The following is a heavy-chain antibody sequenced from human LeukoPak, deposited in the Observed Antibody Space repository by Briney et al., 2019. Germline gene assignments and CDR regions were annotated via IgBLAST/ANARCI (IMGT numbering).Heavy chain of an antibody. CDR2: IWYDGSNK. CDR1: GFTFSSYG. J-gene: IGHJ4*02. V-gene: IGHV3-33*06. CDR3: AKDATHDYSNFANFDY. Sequence: GGSLRLSCAASGFTFSSYGMHWVRQAPGKGLEWVAVIWYDGSNKYYAGSVKGRFTISRDNSKNTLYLQMNSLRAEDTAVYYCAKDATHDYSNFANFDYWGQGTLVTVSS. D-gene: IGHD4-11*01.